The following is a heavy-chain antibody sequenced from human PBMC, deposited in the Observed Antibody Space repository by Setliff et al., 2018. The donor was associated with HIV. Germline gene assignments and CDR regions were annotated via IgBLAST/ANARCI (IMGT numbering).Heavy chain of an antibody. CDR2: IDSDGSST. D-gene: IGHD1-7*01. V-gene: IGHV3-74*01. CDR3: AGVPTGTTSAFDY. J-gene: IGHJ4*02. CDR1: GFIFSSYW. Sequence: LRLSCAASGFIFSSYWTHWVRQAPGKGLVWVSRIDSDGSSTNYADSVKGRFTISRDNARNSLYLQMNSLRAEDTAVYYCAGVPTGTTSAFDYWGQGTLVTVSS.